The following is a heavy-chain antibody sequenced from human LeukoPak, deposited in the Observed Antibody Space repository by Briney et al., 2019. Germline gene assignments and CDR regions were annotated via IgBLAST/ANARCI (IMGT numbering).Heavy chain of an antibody. Sequence: GGSLRLSCAASGFTFSSYGVHWVRQAPGKGLEWMVFIQYDGNYEKYAESVRGRVTISRDNSKNTVYLQMNSLRVDDTAVYYCARGWGSNVYASALDVWGQGTTVTVSS. D-gene: IGHD3-16*01. CDR1: GFTFSSYG. CDR2: IQYDGNYE. V-gene: IGHV3-30*02. J-gene: IGHJ6*02. CDR3: ARGWGSNVYASALDV.